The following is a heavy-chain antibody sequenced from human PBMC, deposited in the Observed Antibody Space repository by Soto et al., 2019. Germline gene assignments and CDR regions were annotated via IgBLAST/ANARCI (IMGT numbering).Heavy chain of an antibody. CDR2: IIPIFGTA. V-gene: IGHV1-69*06. J-gene: IGHJ6*02. CDR3: ASGELRPKSYYYGMDV. CDR1: GGTFSSYA. Sequence: QVQLVQSGAEVKKPGSSVKVSCKASGGTFSSYAISWVRQAPGQGLEWMGGIIPIFGTANYAQKFQGRVTITADKYTSTAYMELSSLRSADTAVYYCASGELRPKSYYYGMDVWGQGTTVTVSS. D-gene: IGHD1-7*01.